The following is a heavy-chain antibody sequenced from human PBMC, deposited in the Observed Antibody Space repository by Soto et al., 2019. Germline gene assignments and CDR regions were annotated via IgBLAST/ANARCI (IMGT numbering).Heavy chain of an antibody. J-gene: IGHJ4*02. Sequence: SETLSLTCAVSGGSISSGGYSWSWIRQPPGKGLEWIGYIYHSGSTYYNPSLKSRVTISVDTSKNQFSLKLTSVTAADTAVYYCARDKITGLFDYWGQGTLVTVS. D-gene: IGHD2-8*02. CDR1: GGSISSGGYS. CDR3: ARDKITGLFDY. CDR2: IYHSGST. V-gene: IGHV4-30-2*01.